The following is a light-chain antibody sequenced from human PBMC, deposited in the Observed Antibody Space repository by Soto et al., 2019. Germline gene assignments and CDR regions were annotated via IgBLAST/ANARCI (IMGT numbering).Light chain of an antibody. Sequence: AIRMTQSPSSFSASTGDRVTITCRASQGISSYLAWYQQKPGKAPKLLIYAASTLQSGVPSRFSGSGSGTAFTLTISCLQSEDFATYYCQQYYSYPLFGQGTRLEIK. CDR1: QGISSY. CDR2: AAS. V-gene: IGKV1-8*01. J-gene: IGKJ5*01. CDR3: QQYYSYPL.